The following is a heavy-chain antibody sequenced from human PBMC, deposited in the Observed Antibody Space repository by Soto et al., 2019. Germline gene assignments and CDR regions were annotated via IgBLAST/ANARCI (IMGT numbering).Heavy chain of an antibody. D-gene: IGHD5-12*01. Sequence: EVQLLESGGGLVQPGGSLRLSCAASGFTFSSYAMSWVRQAPGKGLEWVSAIRGSGGSTFYAGSVKGRFTISRDTTKNTLFLQMNSLRAEDTAVYYCAKDRGRGYDWFDSWGQGTLVTVSS. CDR3: AKDRGRGYDWFDS. CDR1: GFTFSSYA. V-gene: IGHV3-23*01. J-gene: IGHJ5*01. CDR2: IRGSGGST.